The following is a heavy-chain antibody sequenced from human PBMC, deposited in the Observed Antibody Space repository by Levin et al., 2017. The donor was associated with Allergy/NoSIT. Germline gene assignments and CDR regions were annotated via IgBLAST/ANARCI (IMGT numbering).Heavy chain of an antibody. D-gene: IGHD3-3*01. Sequence: PGGSLRLSCAASGFTFSSYAMSWVRQAPGKGLEWVSAISGSGGSTYYADSVKGRFTISRDNSKNTLYLQMNSLRAEDTAVYYCAKSRTYDFWSGYFDYWGQGTLVTVSS. CDR3: AKSRTYDFWSGYFDY. V-gene: IGHV3-23*01. J-gene: IGHJ4*02. CDR1: GFTFSSYA. CDR2: ISGSGGST.